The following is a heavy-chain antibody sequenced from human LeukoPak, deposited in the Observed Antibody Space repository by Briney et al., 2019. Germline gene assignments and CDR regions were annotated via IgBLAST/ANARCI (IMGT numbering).Heavy chain of an antibody. J-gene: IGHJ4*02. V-gene: IGHV1-69*05. Sequence: SVKVSCRASGGTFSSYAISWVRQAPGQGLEWMGGIIPIFGTANYAQKFQGRVTITTDESTSTAYMELSSLRSEDTAVYYCARERLRHDYGDYPYFDYWGQGTLVTVSS. CDR3: ARERLRHDYGDYPYFDY. D-gene: IGHD4-17*01. CDR2: IIPIFGTA. CDR1: GGTFSSYA.